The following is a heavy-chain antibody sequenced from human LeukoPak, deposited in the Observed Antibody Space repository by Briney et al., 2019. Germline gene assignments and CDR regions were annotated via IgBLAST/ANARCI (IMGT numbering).Heavy chain of an antibody. J-gene: IGHJ4*02. D-gene: IGHD3-3*01. CDR3: ARAITRVLPREYYFDY. Sequence: SETLSLTCTVSGGSISSYYWSWIRQPPGKGLEWIGYIYYSGSTNYNPSLKSRVTISVDTSKNQFSLKLSSVTAADTAVYYCARAITRVLPREYYFDYWGQGTLVTVSS. CDR1: GGSISSYY. V-gene: IGHV4-59*08. CDR2: IYYSGST.